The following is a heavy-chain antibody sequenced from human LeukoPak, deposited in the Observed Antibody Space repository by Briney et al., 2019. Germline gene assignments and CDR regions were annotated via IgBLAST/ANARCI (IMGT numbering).Heavy chain of an antibody. CDR3: ARGHRYSSGWYVLDY. V-gene: IGHV4-34*01. D-gene: IGHD6-19*01. CDR1: GGSFSGYY. CDR2: INHSGST. Sequence: PSETLSLTCAVYGGSFSGYYWSWIRPPPGKGLEWIGEINHSGSTNYNTSLKSRVTISVDTSKNQFSLKLSSVAAADTAVYYCARGHRYSSGWYVLDYWGQGTLVTVSS. J-gene: IGHJ4*02.